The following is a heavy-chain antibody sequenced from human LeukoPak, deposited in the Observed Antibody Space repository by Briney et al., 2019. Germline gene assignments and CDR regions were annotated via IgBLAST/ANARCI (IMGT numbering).Heavy chain of an antibody. CDR2: ISGSGGST. D-gene: IGHD3-10*02. Sequence: PGGSLRLSCAASGSTFSSYGMSWVRQAPGKGLEWVSAISGSGGSTYYADSVKGRFTISRDNAKNSLYLQMNSLRAEDTAVYYCARFLYVGGAFDIWGQGTMVTVSS. CDR1: GSTFSSYG. J-gene: IGHJ3*02. CDR3: ARFLYVGGAFDI. V-gene: IGHV3-23*01.